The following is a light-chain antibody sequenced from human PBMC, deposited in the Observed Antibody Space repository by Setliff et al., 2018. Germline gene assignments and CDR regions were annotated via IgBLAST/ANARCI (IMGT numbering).Light chain of an antibody. CDR3: QVWNTDTDHPGNV. J-gene: IGLJ1*01. CDR2: YDS. V-gene: IGLV3-21*04. CDR1: NIGGKN. Sequence: SYELTQPPSVSVAPGKTARITCGGDNIGGKNVNWYYQKPGQAPVLVIYYDSDRPSGIPDRFSASNSGNTATLTISSDEVGDEADYYCQVWNTDTDHPGNVFGTGTKVTVL.